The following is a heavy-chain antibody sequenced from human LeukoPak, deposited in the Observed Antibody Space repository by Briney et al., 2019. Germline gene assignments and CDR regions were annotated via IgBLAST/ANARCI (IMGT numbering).Heavy chain of an antibody. CDR2: ISAYNGNT. Sequence: ASVKVSCKASGYTFTSYGISWVRQAPGQGLEWMGWISAYNGNTNYAQKLQGRVTMTTDTSTSTAYMELRSLRSDDTAVYYCARDPRHSSSWRNCYYYMDVWGKGTTVTISS. V-gene: IGHV1-18*01. D-gene: IGHD6-13*01. CDR3: ARDPRHSSSWRNCYYYMDV. CDR1: GYTFTSYG. J-gene: IGHJ6*03.